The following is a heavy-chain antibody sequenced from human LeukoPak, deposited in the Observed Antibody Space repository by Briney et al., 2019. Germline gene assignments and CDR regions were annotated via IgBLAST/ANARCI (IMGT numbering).Heavy chain of an antibody. CDR2: ISSSSSYI. J-gene: IGHJ4*02. CDR1: GFTFSSYG. Sequence: GGSLRLSCAASGFTFSSYGMHWVRQAPGKGLEWVSSISSSSSYIYYADSVKGRFTISRDNAKNSLYLQMNSLRAEDTAVYYCARAGRHCSGGSCPAGYWGQGTLVTVSS. V-gene: IGHV3-21*01. D-gene: IGHD2-15*01. CDR3: ARAGRHCSGGSCPAGY.